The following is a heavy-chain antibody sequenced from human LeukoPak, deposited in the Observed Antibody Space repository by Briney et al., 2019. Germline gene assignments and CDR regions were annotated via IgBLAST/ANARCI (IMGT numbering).Heavy chain of an antibody. Sequence: PSETLSLTCAVSGYSISSGYYWGWIRQPPGKGLEWIGSIYHSGNTYHNPSPKSRVTILVDTSKNQFSLKLSSVTAADTAVYYCARRNYFDLWGRGTLVTVSS. V-gene: IGHV4-38-2*01. CDR1: GYSISSGYY. J-gene: IGHJ2*01. D-gene: IGHD1-14*01. CDR2: IYHSGNT. CDR3: ARRNYFDL.